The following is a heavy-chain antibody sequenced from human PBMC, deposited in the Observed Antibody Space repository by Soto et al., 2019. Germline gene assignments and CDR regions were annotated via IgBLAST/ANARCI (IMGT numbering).Heavy chain of an antibody. CDR2: INPNSGGT. D-gene: IGHD3-3*01. J-gene: IGHJ4*02. Sequence: GASVKVSCKASGYTFTGYYMHWVRQAPGQGLEWMGWINPNSGGTNYAQKLQGWVTMTTDTSISTAYMELSSLRSDDTAVYYCARDGSGSPGALDYWGQGTLVTVSS. V-gene: IGHV1-2*04. CDR3: ARDGSGSPGALDY. CDR1: GYTFTGYY.